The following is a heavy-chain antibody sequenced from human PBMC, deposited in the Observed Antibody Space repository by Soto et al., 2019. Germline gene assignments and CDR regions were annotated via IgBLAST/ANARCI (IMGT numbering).Heavy chain of an antibody. D-gene: IGHD3-3*02. Sequence: ASVKVSCKATGYTFSAYTMNWVRQAPGQSPEWMGWINAGSGNTKYSQNFQGRVSITRDTSASTVYMELTGLTSEDTAVYYCARDTETLGPRANDALDIWGQGTMVTVSS. CDR3: ARDTETLGPRANDALDI. CDR1: GYTFSAYT. CDR2: INAGSGNT. V-gene: IGHV1-3*01. J-gene: IGHJ3*02.